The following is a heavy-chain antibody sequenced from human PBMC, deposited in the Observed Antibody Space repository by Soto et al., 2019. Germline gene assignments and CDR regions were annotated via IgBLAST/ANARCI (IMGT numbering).Heavy chain of an antibody. J-gene: IGHJ6*02. CDR3: ASDLRVSGWYVNYYYYYGMDV. D-gene: IGHD6-19*01. V-gene: IGHV3-30-3*01. CDR1: GFTFSSYA. CDR2: ISYDGSNK. Sequence: QVQLVESGGGVVQPGRSLRLSCAASGFTFSSYAMHWVRQAPGKGLEWVAVISYDGSNKYYADSVKGRFTISSDNSKNAQYLQMNSLRAEDTAVYYCASDLRVSGWYVNYYYYYGMDVWGQGTTVTVSS.